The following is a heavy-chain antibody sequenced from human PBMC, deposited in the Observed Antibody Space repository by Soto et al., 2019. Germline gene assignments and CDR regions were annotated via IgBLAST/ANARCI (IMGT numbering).Heavy chain of an antibody. V-gene: IGHV3-33*01. Sequence: LILYCVASVFTFSSYGMHWVRQAPVKGLGWVAVIWYDGSNKYYADSVKGRFTISRDNYKNTLYMQMNSLRAEDTAVYYCASPLETTVKSLDVWGQETTVPESS. CDR1: VFTFSSYG. CDR3: ASPLETTVKSLDV. CDR2: IWYDGSNK. J-gene: IGHJ6*01. D-gene: IGHD4-4*01.